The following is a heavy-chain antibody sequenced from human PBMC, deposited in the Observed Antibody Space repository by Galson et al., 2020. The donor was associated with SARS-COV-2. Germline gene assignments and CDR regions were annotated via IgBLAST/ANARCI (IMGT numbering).Heavy chain of an antibody. CDR1: GFSVSTNY. V-gene: IGHV3-66*01. CDR3: ARERSRRAVATTFQH. D-gene: IGHD6-19*01. CDR2: IYNGDST. Sequence: GESLKISCAASGFSVSTNYMSWVRQAPGKGLEWVSIIYNGDSTYYADSVKGRFTISRDNIKNTLSLQMTSLRVEDTAVYYCARERSRRAVATTFQHWCQGTLVTVSS. J-gene: IGHJ1*01.